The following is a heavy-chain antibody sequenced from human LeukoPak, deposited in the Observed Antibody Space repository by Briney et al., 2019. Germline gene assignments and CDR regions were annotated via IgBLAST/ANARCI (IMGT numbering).Heavy chain of an antibody. J-gene: IGHJ4*02. Sequence: GASAKVSCKASGYIFTNYAVHWVRQAPGHRLEWMGWINAGNGNTKYSPKFQGRVTITRDISASTAYMEVSSLRSEDTAVYYCARVTAVAGHSPYFDYWGQGTLVTVSS. CDR3: ARVTAVAGHSPYFDY. CDR1: GYIFTNYA. D-gene: IGHD6-19*01. CDR2: INAGNGNT. V-gene: IGHV1-3*01.